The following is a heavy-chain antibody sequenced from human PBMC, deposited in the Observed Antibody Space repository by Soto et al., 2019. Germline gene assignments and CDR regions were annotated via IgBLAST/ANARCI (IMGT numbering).Heavy chain of an antibody. CDR3: ARTGTTPPWFDP. V-gene: IGHV4-31*03. D-gene: IGHD1-7*01. CDR1: GGSISSGGYY. J-gene: IGHJ5*02. CDR2: IYYSGST. Sequence: KTSETLSLTCTVSGGSISSGGYYWSWIRQHPGKGLEWIGYIYYSGSTYYNPSLKSRVTISVDTSKNQFSLKLSSVTAADTAVYYCARTGTTPPWFDPWGQGTLVTVSS.